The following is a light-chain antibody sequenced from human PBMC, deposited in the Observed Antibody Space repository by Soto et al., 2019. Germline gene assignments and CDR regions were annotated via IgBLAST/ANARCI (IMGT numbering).Light chain of an antibody. Sequence: EVVLTQSPVTLSLSPGERATLSCMASQSVSSSYLAWYQQKPGQAPRLLIYGASSRATGIPDRFSGSGSGKDFTLTISRLEPEDFALYYCQQYDTSSWAYTFGQGTKLEIK. J-gene: IGKJ2*01. CDR1: QSVSSSY. V-gene: IGKV3-20*01. CDR3: QQYDTSSWAYT. CDR2: GAS.